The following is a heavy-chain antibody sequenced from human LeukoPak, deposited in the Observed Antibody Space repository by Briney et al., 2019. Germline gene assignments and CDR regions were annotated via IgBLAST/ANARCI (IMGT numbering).Heavy chain of an antibody. Sequence: SQTLSLTCAISEDSVSSNRAAWNWIRQSPSRGLEWLGRTYYRSKWYNDYAVSVKSLITINPDTSKNQFSLQLSSVTPEDTAVYYCAREGVGIAVAGTLTHWGQGTLVTVSS. CDR2: TYYRSKWYN. J-gene: IGHJ4*02. CDR3: AREGVGIAVAGTLTH. V-gene: IGHV6-1*01. CDR1: EDSVSSNRAA. D-gene: IGHD6-19*01.